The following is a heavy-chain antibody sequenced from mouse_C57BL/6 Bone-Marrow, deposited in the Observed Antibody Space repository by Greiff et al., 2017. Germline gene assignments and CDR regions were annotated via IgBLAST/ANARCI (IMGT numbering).Heavy chain of an antibody. J-gene: IGHJ4*01. Sequence: EVHLVESGEGLVKPGGSLKLSCAASGFTFSSYAMSWVRQTPEKRLEWVAYISSGGDYIYYADTVKGRFTISRDNARNTLYLQLSSLKSEDTAMYDCTNYGSYDAMDYWGQGTSVTVSS. CDR3: TNYGSYDAMDY. V-gene: IGHV5-9-1*02. D-gene: IGHD2-1*01. CDR1: GFTFSSYA. CDR2: ISSGGDYI.